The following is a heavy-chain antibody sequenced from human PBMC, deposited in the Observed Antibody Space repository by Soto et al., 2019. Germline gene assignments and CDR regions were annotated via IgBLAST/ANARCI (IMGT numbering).Heavy chain of an antibody. CDR1: GFTFSSYG. D-gene: IGHD3-22*01. CDR2: IWYDGSNK. CDR3: ARDRGSGSTYGMDV. Sequence: QVQLVESGGGVVQPGRSLRLSCAASGFTFSSYGMHWVRQAPGKGLEWVAVIWYDGSNKYYADSVKGRFTISRDNSKNTLYLQMNSLRAEDTAVYYCARDRGSGSTYGMDVWGQGTTVTVSS. V-gene: IGHV3-33*01. J-gene: IGHJ6*02.